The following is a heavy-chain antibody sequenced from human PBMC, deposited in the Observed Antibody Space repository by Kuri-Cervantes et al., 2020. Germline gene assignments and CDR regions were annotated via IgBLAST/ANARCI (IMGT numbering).Heavy chain of an antibody. V-gene: IGHV4-39*01. CDR2: IYYSGST. D-gene: IGHD3-10*01. Sequence: LRLSCTVSGGSISSSSYYWGWIRQPPGKGLEWIGSIYYSGSTYYNPSLKSRVTISVDTSKNQFSLKLSSVTAADTAVYYCASATQNYGSGSYYRGTFDYWGQGPLVTVSS. CDR3: ASATQNYGSGSYYRGTFDY. CDR1: GGSISSSSYY. J-gene: IGHJ4*02.